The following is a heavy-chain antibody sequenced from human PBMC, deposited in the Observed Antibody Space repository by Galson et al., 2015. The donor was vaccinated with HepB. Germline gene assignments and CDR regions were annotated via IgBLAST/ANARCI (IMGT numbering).Heavy chain of an antibody. Sequence: SLRLSCAASGFTFNSYAMHWVRQAPGKGLQWVAVITYDGTNKFYARSVKGRFTISRDNSGNTLFLHMNSLRPEDTALYYCVKGGGYSAIRGRGGFDSWGQGAVVTGSS. J-gene: IGHJ4*02. CDR1: GFTFNSYA. V-gene: IGHV3-30*04. CDR2: ITYDGTNK. CDR3: VKGGGYSAIRGRGGFDS. D-gene: IGHD5-12*01.